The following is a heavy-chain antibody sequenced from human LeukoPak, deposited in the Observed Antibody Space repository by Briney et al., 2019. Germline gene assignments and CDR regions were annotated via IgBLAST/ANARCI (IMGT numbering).Heavy chain of an antibody. CDR2: ISGSGGST. V-gene: IGHV3-23*01. CDR1: GFTFSSYA. Sequence: GGSLRLSCVASGFTFSSYAMSWVRQAPGKGLEWVSAISGSGGSTYYADSVKGRFTISRDNSKNTLYLQMNSLRAEDTAVYYCAKYGGYITGTTPFDYWGQGTLVTVSS. J-gene: IGHJ4*02. CDR3: AKYGGYITGTTPFDY. D-gene: IGHD1-7*01.